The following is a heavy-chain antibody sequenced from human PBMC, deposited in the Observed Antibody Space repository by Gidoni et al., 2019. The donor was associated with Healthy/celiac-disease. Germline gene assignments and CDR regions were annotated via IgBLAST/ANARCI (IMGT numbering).Heavy chain of an antibody. Sequence: EVQLLESGGALVQPGGSLRLSCAASGFTFSSYAMSWVRQAPGKGLEWGSAISGSGGSTYYADSVKGRFTISRDNSKNTLYLQMNSLRAEDTAVYYCAKDAVNDYIWGSPFDYWGQGTLVTVSS. CDR1: GFTFSSYA. V-gene: IGHV3-23*01. J-gene: IGHJ4*02. D-gene: IGHD3-16*01. CDR2: ISGSGGST. CDR3: AKDAVNDYIWGSPFDY.